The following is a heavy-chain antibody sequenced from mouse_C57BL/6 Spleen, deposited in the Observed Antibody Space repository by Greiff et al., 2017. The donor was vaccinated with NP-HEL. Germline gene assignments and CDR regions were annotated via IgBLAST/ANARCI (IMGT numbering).Heavy chain of an antibody. CDR2: IYPGSGST. CDR1: GYTFTSYW. V-gene: IGHV1-55*01. Sequence: VQLQQPGAELVKPGASVKMSCKASGYTFTSYWITWVKQRPGQGLEWIGDIYPGSGSTNYNEKFKSKATLTVDTSSSTAYMQLSSLTSEDSAVYSCARWRLRRGGRVYWGQGTTLTVSS. J-gene: IGHJ2*01. CDR3: ARWRLRRGGRVY. D-gene: IGHD2-4*01.